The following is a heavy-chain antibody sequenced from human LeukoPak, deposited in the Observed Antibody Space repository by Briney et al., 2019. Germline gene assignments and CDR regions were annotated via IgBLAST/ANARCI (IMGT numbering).Heavy chain of an antibody. J-gene: IGHJ4*02. D-gene: IGHD6-13*01. CDR3: ARDLVYSSRGYYFDY. V-gene: IGHV4-30-2*01. CDR1: GGSISSGGYY. CDR2: IYHSGST. Sequence: PSQTLSLTCTVSGGSISSGGYYWSWIRQPPGKGLEWIGYIYHSGSTYYNPSLKSRVTISVDRSKNQFSLKLSSVTAADTAVYYCARDLVYSSRGYYFDYWGQGTLVTVSS.